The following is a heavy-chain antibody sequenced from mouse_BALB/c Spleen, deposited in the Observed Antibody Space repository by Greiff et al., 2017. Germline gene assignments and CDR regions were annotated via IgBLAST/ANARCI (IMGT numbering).Heavy chain of an antibody. CDR3: ARHWDGYYFDY. V-gene: IGHV5-12-1*01. CDR1: GFAFSSYD. J-gene: IGHJ2*01. D-gene: IGHD2-3*01. Sequence: EVMLVESGGGLVKPGGSLKLSCAASGFAFSSYDMSWVRQTPEKRLEWVAYISSGGGSTYYPDTVKGRFTISRDNAKNTLYLQMSSLKSEDTAMYYCARHWDGYYFDYWGQGTTLTVSS. CDR2: ISSGGGST.